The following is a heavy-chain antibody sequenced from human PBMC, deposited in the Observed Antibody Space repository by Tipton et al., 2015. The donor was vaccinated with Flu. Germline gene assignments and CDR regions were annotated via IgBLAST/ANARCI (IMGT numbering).Heavy chain of an antibody. Sequence: SLRLSCAASGFTFSSYWMSWVRQAPGKGLEWVANIKLDGSEQYYVDSVKGRFTISRDNAKNSLYLQMNSLRAEDTAVYYCAGGFPRYSSRRDYWGQGTLVTVSS. CDR2: IKLDGSEQ. CDR1: GFTFSSYW. CDR3: AGGFPRYSSRRDY. J-gene: IGHJ4*02. D-gene: IGHD6-13*01. V-gene: IGHV3-7*01.